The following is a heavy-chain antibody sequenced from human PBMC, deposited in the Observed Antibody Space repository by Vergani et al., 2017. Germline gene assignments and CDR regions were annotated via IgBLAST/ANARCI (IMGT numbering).Heavy chain of an antibody. V-gene: IGHV1-2*02. D-gene: IGHD2-2*01. CDR2: INSNSGDT. J-gene: IGHJ2*01. CDR1: GYTFTGYY. Sequence: QVQLVQSGAEVKKPGASVKVSCKASGYTFTGYYMHWVRQAPGQGLEWMGWINSNSGDTNFAQKFQGRVTMTRDTYISTAYMELSRLRYDDTAVYFCARGDIVVIVAAIGWYFDLWGRGTLVTVSA. CDR3: ARGDIVVIVAAIGWYFDL.